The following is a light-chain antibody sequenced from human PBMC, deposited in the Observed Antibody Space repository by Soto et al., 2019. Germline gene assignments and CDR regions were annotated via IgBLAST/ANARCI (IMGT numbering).Light chain of an antibody. CDR1: QSVSSN. Sequence: EIVMTQSPATLSVSPGERATLSCRASQSVSSNLAWYQQKPGQAPRLLIYGASTRATGIPARFSGSGSGTEFTLTISSLQSEDFAVYYCQQSSTTPRTFGQGTNVDFK. CDR2: GAS. J-gene: IGKJ1*01. V-gene: IGKV3-15*01. CDR3: QQSSTTPRT.